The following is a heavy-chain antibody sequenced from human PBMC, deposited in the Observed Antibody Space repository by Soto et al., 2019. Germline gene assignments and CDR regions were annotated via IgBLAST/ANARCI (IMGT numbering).Heavy chain of an antibody. V-gene: IGHV4-4*02. J-gene: IGHJ5*02. Sequence: LSLTCAVSGGSISSSNWWSWVRQPPGKGLEWIGEIYHSGSTNYNPSLKSRVTISVDKSKNQFSLKLSSVTAADTAVYYCARLLKQLGHNWFDPWGQGTLVTVSS. CDR3: ARLLKQLGHNWFDP. CDR1: GGSISSSNW. D-gene: IGHD6-13*01. CDR2: IYHSGST.